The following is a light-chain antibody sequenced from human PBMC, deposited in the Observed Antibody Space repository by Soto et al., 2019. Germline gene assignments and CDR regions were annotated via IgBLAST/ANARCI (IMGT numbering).Light chain of an antibody. Sequence: DIQMTQSPSSLSASVGDRVTITCQASQDISNYLNWYQQNPGKAPKLLTYAASNFDTWVPSRFSGSVSGTYSAFTTSSLPPEDIATYYCQQYANLPSITFGPGTKVDIK. J-gene: IGKJ3*01. V-gene: IGKV1-33*01. CDR1: QDISNY. CDR3: QQYANLPSIT. CDR2: AAS.